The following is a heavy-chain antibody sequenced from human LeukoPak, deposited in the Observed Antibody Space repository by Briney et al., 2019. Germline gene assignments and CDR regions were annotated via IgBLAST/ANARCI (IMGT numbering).Heavy chain of an antibody. D-gene: IGHD1-26*01. CDR1: GFTFSSYA. CDR3: AKKLEGLIVGATGAFDI. J-gene: IGHJ3*02. Sequence: GGSLRLSCAASGFTFSSYAMSWVRQAPGKGLEWVSAISGSGGSTYYADSVKGRFTISRDNSKNTLYLQMNSLRAEDTAVYYCAKKLEGLIVGATGAFDIWGQGTMVTVSS. CDR2: ISGSGGST. V-gene: IGHV3-23*01.